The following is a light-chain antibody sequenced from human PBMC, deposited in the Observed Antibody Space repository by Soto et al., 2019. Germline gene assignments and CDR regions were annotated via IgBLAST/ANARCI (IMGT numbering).Light chain of an antibody. V-gene: IGKV1-5*03. J-gene: IGKJ1*01. CDR1: QSISSW. Sequence: DIQMTRSPSTLSASVGDRVTITCRASQSISSWLAWYQQKPGTAPKLLIYKASSLQSGVPSRFSGSGSGTEFTLTISSLQPDDFATYYCQQYVRAFRSFGQGTKVDNK. CDR3: QQYVRAFRS. CDR2: KAS.